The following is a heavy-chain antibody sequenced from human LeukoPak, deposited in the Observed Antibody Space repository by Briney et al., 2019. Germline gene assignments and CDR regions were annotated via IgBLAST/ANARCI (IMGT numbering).Heavy chain of an antibody. D-gene: IGHD6-13*01. CDR2: INAGNGNT. Sequence: ASVKVSCKASRYTFTSYTIHWVRQAPGQRLEWMGWINAGNGNTKYSQEFQGRVTITRDTSASTAYMELSRLRSDDTAVYYCVLAAAGLNWFDPWGQGTLVTVSS. CDR3: VLAAAGLNWFDP. V-gene: IGHV1-3*01. J-gene: IGHJ5*02. CDR1: RYTFTSYT.